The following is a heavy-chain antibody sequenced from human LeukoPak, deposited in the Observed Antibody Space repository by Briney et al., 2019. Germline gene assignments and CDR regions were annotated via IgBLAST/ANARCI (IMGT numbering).Heavy chain of an antibody. CDR1: GGSISGYY. D-gene: IGHD6-13*01. J-gene: IGHJ4*02. CDR2: INHSGST. CDR3: ARGRGGQQLTTWDY. V-gene: IGHV4-34*01. Sequence: SETLSLTCTVSGGSISGYYWSWIRQPPGKGLEWIGEINHSGSTNYNPSLKSRVTISVDTSKNQFSLKLSSVTAADTAVYYCARGRGGQQLTTWDYWGQGTLVTVSS.